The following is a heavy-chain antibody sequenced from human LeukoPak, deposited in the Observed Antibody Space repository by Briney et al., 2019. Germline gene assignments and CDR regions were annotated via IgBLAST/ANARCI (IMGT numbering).Heavy chain of an antibody. J-gene: IGHJ4*02. Sequence: SETLSLTCTVSGGSISSSSYYWGWIRQPPGKGLEWIGSIYYSGSTYYNPSLKSRVTISVDTSKNQSSLKLSSVTAADTAVYYCARHVEMATIIDYWGQGTLVTVSS. CDR2: IYYSGST. V-gene: IGHV4-39*01. D-gene: IGHD5-24*01. CDR1: GGSISSSSYY. CDR3: ARHVEMATIIDY.